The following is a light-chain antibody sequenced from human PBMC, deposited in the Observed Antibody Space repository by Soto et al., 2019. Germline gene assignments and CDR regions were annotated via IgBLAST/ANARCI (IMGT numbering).Light chain of an antibody. V-gene: IGKV1-6*01. CDR2: AAS. CDR1: QGIRND. J-gene: IGKJ5*01. CDR3: LQDYNYPYT. Sequence: IQMTQSPSSLSSSVGDIFTITCRSSQGIRNDLGWYQQKPGKAPKLLIYAASSLQSGVPSRFSGSGSGTDFTLTISSLQPEDFATYYCLQDYNYPYTFGQGTRLEIK.